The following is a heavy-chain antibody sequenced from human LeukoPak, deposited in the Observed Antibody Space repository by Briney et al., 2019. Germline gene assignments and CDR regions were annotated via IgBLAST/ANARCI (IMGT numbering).Heavy chain of an antibody. V-gene: IGHV4-4*07. Sequence: SETLSLTCTVSGGSISSYYWSWIRQPPGKGLEWIGRFYASGTTNTSPSLKSRVIMSVDTSKNQFSLKLSSVTAADTAVYYCAKDSSTWGNLAGHFDSWGQGTLVTVSS. J-gene: IGHJ4*02. CDR1: GGSISSYY. CDR3: AKDSSTWGNLAGHFDS. D-gene: IGHD6-13*01. CDR2: FYASGTT.